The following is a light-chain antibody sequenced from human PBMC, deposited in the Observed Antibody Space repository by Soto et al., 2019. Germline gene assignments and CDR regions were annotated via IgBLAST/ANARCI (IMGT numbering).Light chain of an antibody. CDR2: SNN. CDR3: ATWDDSLNGV. J-gene: IGLJ2*01. V-gene: IGLV1-44*01. CDR1: SSNIGSNT. Sequence: QSVLTQPPSASGTPGQRVTISCSGSSSNIGSNTVNWYQQLPETAPKLLIYSNNQRPSGVPDRFSGPKSGTSASLAISGLQSEDEADYYCATWDDSLNGVFGGGTQLTVL.